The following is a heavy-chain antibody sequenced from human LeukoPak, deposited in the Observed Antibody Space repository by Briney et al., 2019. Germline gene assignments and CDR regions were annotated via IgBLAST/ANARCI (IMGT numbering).Heavy chain of an antibody. V-gene: IGHV4-59*01. CDR1: GGSISYYY. J-gene: IGHJ6*02. Sequence: SETLSLTRTVSGGSISYYYWSWIRQSPGKGLEWIGYIYYSGTTNYNPSLKSRVAISVDTSKNQFSLQLRSVTAADTAVYYCAREDPQTTVPEGMDVWGQGTTVTVSS. CDR3: AREDPQTTVPEGMDV. D-gene: IGHD4-17*01. CDR2: IYYSGTT.